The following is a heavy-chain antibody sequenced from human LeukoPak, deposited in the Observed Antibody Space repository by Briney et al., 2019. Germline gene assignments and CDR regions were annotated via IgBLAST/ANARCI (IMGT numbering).Heavy chain of an antibody. D-gene: IGHD4-17*01. V-gene: IGHV3-9*01. CDR1: GFTFDDYA. J-gene: IGHJ4*02. Sequence: GGSLRLSCAASGFTFDDYAMHWVRQAPGKGLEWVSGISWNSGSIGYADSVKGRFTISRDNAKNSLYPQMNSLRAEDTALYYCARSFSYGDHFDYWGQGTLVTVSS. CDR3: ARSFSYGDHFDY. CDR2: ISWNSGSI.